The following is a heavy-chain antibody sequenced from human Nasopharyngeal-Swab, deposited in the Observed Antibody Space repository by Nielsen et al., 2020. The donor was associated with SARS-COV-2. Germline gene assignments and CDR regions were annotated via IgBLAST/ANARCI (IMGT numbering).Heavy chain of an antibody. CDR3: AREGVVPAAMLDY. Sequence: GESLEISCAASGFTFSSYWMSWVRQAPGKGLEWVANIKQDGSEKYYVDSVKGRFTISRDNAKNSLYLQMNSLRAEDTAVYYCAREGVVPAAMLDYWGQGTLVTVSS. V-gene: IGHV3-7*01. J-gene: IGHJ4*02. D-gene: IGHD2-2*01. CDR1: GFTFSSYW. CDR2: IKQDGSEK.